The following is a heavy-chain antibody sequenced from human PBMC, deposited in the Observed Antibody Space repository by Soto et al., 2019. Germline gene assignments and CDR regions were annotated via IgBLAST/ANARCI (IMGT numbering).Heavy chain of an antibody. CDR3: TTHYRITMIVAKYGY. CDR2: IYPGGVNI. D-gene: IGHD3-22*01. Sequence: QGLEWMGTIYPGGVNIGYAQKFKGRVTMTKDTSTSTVYMELNSLKTEDTAVYYCTTHYRITMIVAKYGYWGQGTLVTVSS. V-gene: IGHV1-46*01. J-gene: IGHJ4*02.